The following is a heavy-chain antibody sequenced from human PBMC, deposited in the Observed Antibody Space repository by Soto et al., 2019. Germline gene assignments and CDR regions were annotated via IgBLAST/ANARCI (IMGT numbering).Heavy chain of an antibody. CDR1: GYTFTRYT. D-gene: IGHD2-15*01. V-gene: IGHV1-3*01. Sequence: ASVKVSCKASGYTFTRYTMNWVRQAPGQRLEWMGWINPDNGNTKSSQKFQGRVIITRDTSASTAYMDLSSLRSEDTAVYHCARGIATGQLDPWGQGTLVTVSS. CDR3: ARGIATGQLDP. CDR2: INPDNGNT. J-gene: IGHJ5*02.